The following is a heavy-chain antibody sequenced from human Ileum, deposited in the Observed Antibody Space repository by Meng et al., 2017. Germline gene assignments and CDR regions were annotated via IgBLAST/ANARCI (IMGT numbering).Heavy chain of an antibody. J-gene: IGHJ4*02. V-gene: IGHV3-66*04. CDR3: AGHTELDC. CDR1: EFTVSNNY. CDR2: IYSGGNT. Sequence: EVQLVDFGGVFFLPGVSLRLSCAASEFTVSNNYMIWVRQAPGKGLEWVSLIYSGGNTKYADSMKGRFTISRDNSKNTLYLQMNSLRAEDTAVYYCAGHTELDCWGQGALVTVSS.